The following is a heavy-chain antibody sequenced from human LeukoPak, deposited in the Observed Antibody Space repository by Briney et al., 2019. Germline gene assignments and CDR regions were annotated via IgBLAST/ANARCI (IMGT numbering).Heavy chain of an antibody. CDR2: ISSSSSYI. D-gene: IGHD3-22*01. Sequence: PGGSLRLSCAASGFTFSSYSMNWVRQAPGKGLEWVSSISSSSSYIYYADSVKGRFTISRDNAKNSLYLQMNSLRAEDTAVYYCAREGYYDSSGYYYGGPYFDYWGQGTLVTVSS. CDR1: GFTFSSYS. CDR3: AREGYYDSSGYYYGGPYFDY. V-gene: IGHV3-21*01. J-gene: IGHJ4*02.